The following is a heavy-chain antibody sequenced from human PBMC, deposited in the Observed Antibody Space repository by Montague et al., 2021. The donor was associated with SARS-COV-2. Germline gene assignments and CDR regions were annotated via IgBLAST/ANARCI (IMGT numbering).Heavy chain of an antibody. J-gene: IGHJ6*02. CDR2: IYSGGSST. CDR1: GLTFSSYA. V-gene: IGHV3-23*03. D-gene: IGHD6-13*01. CDR3: AKEAGWIKQLAMTPHYYYYGMDV. Sequence: SLRLSCAASGLTFSSYAMSWVRQAPGKGLEWVSVIYSGGSSTYYADSVKGRFTISRDNSKNTLYLQMNSLRAEDTAVYYCAKEAGWIKQLAMTPHYYYYGMDVWGQGTTVTVSS.